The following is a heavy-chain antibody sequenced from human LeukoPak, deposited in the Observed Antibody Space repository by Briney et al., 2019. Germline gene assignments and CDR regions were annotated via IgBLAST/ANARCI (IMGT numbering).Heavy chain of an antibody. V-gene: IGHV1-18*01. Sequence: GSSVKVSCKASGGTFSSYAISWVRQAPGQGLEWMGWISAYNGNTNYAQKLQGRVTMTTDTSTSTAYMELRSLRSDDTAVYYCARDTVVVVAAPNYYYYMDVWGKGTTVTIPS. D-gene: IGHD2-15*01. CDR1: GGTFSSYA. CDR2: ISAYNGNT. J-gene: IGHJ6*03. CDR3: ARDTVVVVAAPNYYYYMDV.